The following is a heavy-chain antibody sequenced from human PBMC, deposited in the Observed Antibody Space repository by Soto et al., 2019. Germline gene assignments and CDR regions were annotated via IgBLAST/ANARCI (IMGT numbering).Heavy chain of an antibody. CDR2: INSFSGDT. CDR1: GYTFTLYG. CDR3: VRGLLSGGKYWHFDL. D-gene: IGHD2-15*01. Sequence: QVQLVQSGAEVKKPGASVKVSCKASGYTFTLYGITWVRQAPGQGLEWMGWINSFSGDTKYPQKLQGRLTMTTAASTNTVYMELRDLRSDDTAVYYCVRGLLSGGKYWHFDLWGRGTLVTVSP. V-gene: IGHV1-18*01. J-gene: IGHJ2*01.